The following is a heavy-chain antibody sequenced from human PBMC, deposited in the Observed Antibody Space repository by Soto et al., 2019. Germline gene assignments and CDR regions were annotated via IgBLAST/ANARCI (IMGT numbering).Heavy chain of an antibody. V-gene: IGHV2-5*02. J-gene: IGHJ5*02. D-gene: IGHD3-22*01. CDR3: AHRPLTFYYDSSGYLKWFDP. CDR1: GSSVTTAGVG. CDR2: IYWDDDK. Sequence: QITLKESGPPVLKPTQTLTLTCTLSGSSVTTAGVGVGWIRQPPGKALEWLALIYWDDDKRYNPSLKSRLTVTKDTSKHQVVLTMTDMDPVDTATYYCAHRPLTFYYDSSGYLKWFDPWGQGVLVTVSS.